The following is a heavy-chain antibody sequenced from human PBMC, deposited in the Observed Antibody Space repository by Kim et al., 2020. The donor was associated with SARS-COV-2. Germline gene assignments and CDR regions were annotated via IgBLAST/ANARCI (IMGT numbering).Heavy chain of an antibody. D-gene: IGHD4-17*01. CDR2: INPGGGT. Sequence: SETLSLTCAVNGGSFTGHYWNWIRQPPGKGLEWIGRINPGGGTNYNPSLRSRVIMSVDTYKNHFSLELTSVTAADTALYFCARINGGPIVWGQGTRVTVS. CDR1: GGSFTGHY. V-gene: IGHV4-34*01. J-gene: IGHJ4*02. CDR3: ARINGGPIV.